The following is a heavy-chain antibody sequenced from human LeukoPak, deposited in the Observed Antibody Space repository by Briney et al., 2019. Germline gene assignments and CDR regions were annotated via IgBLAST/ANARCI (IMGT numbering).Heavy chain of an antibody. D-gene: IGHD1-26*01. CDR2: ISAYNGNT. CDR1: GYTFTSYG. Sequence: ASVKVSCKASGYTFTSYGISWVRQAPGQGLEWMGWISAYNGNTNYAQKLQGRVIMTTDTSTSTAYMELRSLRSDDTAVYYCARDPHPIGSGENWFDPWGQGTLVTVSS. V-gene: IGHV1-18*01. CDR3: ARDPHPIGSGENWFDP. J-gene: IGHJ5*02.